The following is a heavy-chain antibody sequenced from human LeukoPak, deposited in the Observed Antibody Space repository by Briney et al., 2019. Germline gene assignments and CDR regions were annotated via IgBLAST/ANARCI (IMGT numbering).Heavy chain of an antibody. Sequence: SETLSLTCAVYGGSFSGYYWSWIRQPPGKGLEWIGTISYSGSTHYNPSLKSRVTMSVDTSKNHFSLKLSSVTAADTAVFYCARHRGFTYVAEYYFDLWGRGSLVTVSS. CDR2: ISYSGST. J-gene: IGHJ2*01. CDR3: ARHRGFTYVAEYYFDL. CDR1: GGSFSGYY. V-gene: IGHV4-34*01. D-gene: IGHD5-18*01.